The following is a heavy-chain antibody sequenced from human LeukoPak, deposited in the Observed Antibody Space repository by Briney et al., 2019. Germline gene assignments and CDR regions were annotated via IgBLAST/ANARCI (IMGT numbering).Heavy chain of an antibody. CDR3: GREYRNSGHLGY. CDR2: INTGNGNT. V-gene: IGHV1-3*04. Sequence: VASVKVSCKASGYSFTTYTIHWVRQAPGQRLEWMGWINTGNGNTKYAQKFQDRVTITRDTSANTAYMEMSSLTSEDTAVYYCGREYRNSGHLGYWGQGTLATVSS. D-gene: IGHD6-25*01. J-gene: IGHJ4*02. CDR1: GYSFTTYT.